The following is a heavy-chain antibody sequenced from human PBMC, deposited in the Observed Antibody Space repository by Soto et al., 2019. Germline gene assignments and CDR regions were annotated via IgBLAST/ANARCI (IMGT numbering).Heavy chain of an antibody. Sequence: GASVKVSCKASGYTFTSYAMHWVRQAPGQRLEWMGWINAGNGNTKYAQRFQGRVTITRDTSADTAYMELSSLRSEDTAVYYCATVYYRGAFDIWGQGTMVTVSS. CDR1: GYTFTSYA. CDR3: ATVYYRGAFDI. J-gene: IGHJ3*02. CDR2: INAGNGNT. D-gene: IGHD3-10*01. V-gene: IGHV1-3*01.